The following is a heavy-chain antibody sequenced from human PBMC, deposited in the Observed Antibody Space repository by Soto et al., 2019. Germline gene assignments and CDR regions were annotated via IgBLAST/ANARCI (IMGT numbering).Heavy chain of an antibody. V-gene: IGHV4-34*01. D-gene: IGHD5-18*01. CDR3: ARDGPAGGLLTGGYSSRVLIRFDP. CDR2: INHSGST. CDR1: GGSFSGYY. Sequence: SETLSLTCAVYGGSFSGYYWSWIRQPPGKGLEWIGEINHSGSTNYNPSLKSRVTISVDTSKNQFSLKLSSVTAADTAVYYCARDGPAGGLLTGGYSSRVLIRFDPWGQGTLVTVSS. J-gene: IGHJ5*02.